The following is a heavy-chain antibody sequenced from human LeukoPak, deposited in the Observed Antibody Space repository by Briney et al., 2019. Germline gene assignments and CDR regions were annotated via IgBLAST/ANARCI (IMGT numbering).Heavy chain of an antibody. Sequence: GASVKVSCKASGYTFTSYDINWVRQATGQGLEWMGWISAYNGNTNYAQKLQGRVTMTTDTSTSTAYMELRSLRSDDTAVYYCARDSYYYDSSGYLHFDYWGQGTLVTVSS. D-gene: IGHD3-22*01. J-gene: IGHJ4*02. CDR1: GYTFTSYD. CDR3: ARDSYYYDSSGYLHFDY. V-gene: IGHV1-18*01. CDR2: ISAYNGNT.